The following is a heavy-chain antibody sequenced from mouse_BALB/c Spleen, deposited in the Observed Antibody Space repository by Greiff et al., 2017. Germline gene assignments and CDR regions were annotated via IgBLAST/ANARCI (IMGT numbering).Heavy chain of an antibody. J-gene: IGHJ2*01. V-gene: IGHV3-6*02. CDR1: GYSITSGYY. D-gene: IGHD6-1*01. CDR3: ARDWPPFDY. CDR2: ISYDGSN. Sequence: EVKLQESGPGLVKPSQSLSLTCSVTGYSITSGYYWNWIRQFPGNKLEWMGYISYDGSNNYNPSLKNRISITRDTSKNQFFLKLNSVTTEDTATYYCARDWPPFDYWGQGTTLTVSS.